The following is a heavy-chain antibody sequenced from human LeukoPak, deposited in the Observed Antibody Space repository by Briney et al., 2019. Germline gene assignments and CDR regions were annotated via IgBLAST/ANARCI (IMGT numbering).Heavy chain of an antibody. CDR1: GYTFTSYD. Sequence: ASVKVSCKASGYTFTSYDINWVRQATGQGLEWMGWMNPNSGNTGYAQKFQGRVTITRNTSISTAYMELSSLRSEDTAVYYCARDLDYSGNSGSGYWGQGTLVTVS. D-gene: IGHD4-23*01. J-gene: IGHJ4*02. CDR3: ARDLDYSGNSGSGY. V-gene: IGHV1-8*03. CDR2: MNPNSGNT.